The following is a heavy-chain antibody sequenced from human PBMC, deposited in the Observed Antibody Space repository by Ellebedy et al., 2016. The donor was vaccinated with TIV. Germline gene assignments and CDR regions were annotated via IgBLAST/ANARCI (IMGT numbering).Heavy chain of an antibody. V-gene: IGHV4-34*01. D-gene: IGHD4-17*01. Sequence: MPSETLSLTCAVYGGSFSGYYWSWIRQPPGKGLEWIGEINHSGSTNYNPSLKSRVTISVDTSKNQFSLKLSSVTAADTAVYYCARRRDGDYYFDYWGQGTLVTVSS. CDR3: ARRRDGDYYFDY. CDR2: INHSGST. J-gene: IGHJ4*02. CDR1: GGSFSGYY.